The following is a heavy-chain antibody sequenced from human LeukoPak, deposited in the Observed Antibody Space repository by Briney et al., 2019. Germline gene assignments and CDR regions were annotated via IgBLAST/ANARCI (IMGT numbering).Heavy chain of an antibody. D-gene: IGHD2-15*01. CDR2: IFPSGGEI. J-gene: IGHJ4*02. CDR1: GFTFSTFA. Sequence: GGSLRLSCAASGFTFSTFAMIWVRQPPGKGLEWVSSIFPSGGEIHYADSVRGRFTISRDNSKSTLSLQMNSLTAEDTAVYYCARFRRSAQSYWGQGILVTVSS. V-gene: IGHV3-23*01. CDR3: ARFRRSAQSY.